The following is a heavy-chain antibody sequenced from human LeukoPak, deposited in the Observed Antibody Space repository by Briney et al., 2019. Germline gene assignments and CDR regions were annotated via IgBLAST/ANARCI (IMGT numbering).Heavy chain of an antibody. Sequence: SETLSLTCTVSGGSISSSSYYWGWIRQPPGKGLEWIGSIYYSGSTYYNPSLESRVTISVDTSKNQFSLKLSSVTAADTAVYYCASLRRRYSYGFGHWFDPWGQGTLVTVSS. J-gene: IGHJ5*02. CDR2: IYYSGST. V-gene: IGHV4-39*01. CDR1: GGSISSSSYY. CDR3: ASLRRRYSYGFGHWFDP. D-gene: IGHD5-18*01.